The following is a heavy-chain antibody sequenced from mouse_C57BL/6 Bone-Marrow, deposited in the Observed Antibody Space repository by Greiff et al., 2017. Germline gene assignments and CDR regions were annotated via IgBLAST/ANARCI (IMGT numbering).Heavy chain of an antibody. V-gene: IGHV1-26*01. D-gene: IGHD2-5*01. Sequence: EVQLHQSGPELVKPGASVKISCKASGYTFTDYYMNWVKQSHGKSLEWIGDINPNNGGTSYNQKFKGKATLTVDKSSSTAYMELRSLTSEDSAVYYCARSGYSNCYAMDDWGQGTSVTVSS. J-gene: IGHJ4*01. CDR2: INPNNGGT. CDR3: ARSGYSNCYAMDD. CDR1: GYTFTDYY.